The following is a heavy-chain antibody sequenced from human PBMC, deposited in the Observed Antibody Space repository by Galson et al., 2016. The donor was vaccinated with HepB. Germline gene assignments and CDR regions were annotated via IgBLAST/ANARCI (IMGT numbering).Heavy chain of an antibody. D-gene: IGHD2/OR15-2a*01. CDR1: GYTFTSFY. CDR2: ITPSGRST. V-gene: IGHV1-46*01. CDR3: ARMQTFYAMDV. Sequence: SVKVSCKASGYTFTSFYMHWVRQAPGQGLEWMGVITPSGRSTSYAQNFQGRFTMTSDTAASTAYMELSSLRSEDTAVYYCARMQTFYAMDVWGQGTTATGSS. J-gene: IGHJ6*02.